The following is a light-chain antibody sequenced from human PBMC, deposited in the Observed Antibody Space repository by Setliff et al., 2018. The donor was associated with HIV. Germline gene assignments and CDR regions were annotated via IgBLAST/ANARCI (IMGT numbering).Light chain of an antibody. V-gene: IGLV1-44*01. Sequence: QSVLTQPPSVSGTPGQRVSISCSGSSSNIGRNPVNWYQQLPGTAPKLLIYNNFQGPSGVPDRFSGSKSGTSASLAISGLPSEDEADYYCATWDDSLNGYVFGTGTKVTVL. CDR3: ATWDDSLNGYV. CDR1: SSNIGRNP. J-gene: IGLJ1*01. CDR2: NNF.